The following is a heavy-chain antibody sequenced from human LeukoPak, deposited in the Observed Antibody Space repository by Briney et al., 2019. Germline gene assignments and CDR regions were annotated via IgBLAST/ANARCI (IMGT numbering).Heavy chain of an antibody. CDR3: AKERSERWELSFDY. CDR1: GFTFSSYG. CDR2: ISYDGSNK. J-gene: IGHJ4*02. Sequence: GRSLRLSCAASGFTFSSYGMHWVRQAPGKGLEWVAVISYDGSNKYYADSVKGRFTISRDNSKNTLYLQMNSLRAEDTAVYYCAKERSERWELSFDYWGQGTLVTVSS. D-gene: IGHD1-26*01. V-gene: IGHV3-30*18.